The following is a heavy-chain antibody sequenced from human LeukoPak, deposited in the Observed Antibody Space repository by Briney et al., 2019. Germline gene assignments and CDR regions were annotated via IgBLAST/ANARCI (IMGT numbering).Heavy chain of an antibody. Sequence: PSETLSLTCTVSGGSISSGSYYWSWIRQPAGKGLGWIGRIYTSGSTNYNPSLKSRVTISVDTSKNQFSLKLSSVAAADTAVYYCARDLGGDYYYYMDVWGKGTTVTVSS. CDR2: IYTSGST. V-gene: IGHV4-61*02. CDR3: ARDLGGDYYYYMDV. CDR1: GGSISSGSYY. J-gene: IGHJ6*03.